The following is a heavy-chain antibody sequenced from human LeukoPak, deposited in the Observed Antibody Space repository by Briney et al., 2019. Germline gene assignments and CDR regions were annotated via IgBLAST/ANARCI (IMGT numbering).Heavy chain of an antibody. CDR1: GFIFSSYW. D-gene: IGHD2-2*03. CDR3: ARDGYCSSGTCYGKDY. Sequence: PGGSLRLSCAASGFIFSSYWMHWVRQAPGKGLVWVSRINSDGSSTTYADSVKGRFTISRDNAKNTLYLQINSLRAEDTAVYYCARDGYCSSGTCYGKDYWGQGTLVTVSS. V-gene: IGHV3-74*01. CDR2: INSDGSST. J-gene: IGHJ4*02.